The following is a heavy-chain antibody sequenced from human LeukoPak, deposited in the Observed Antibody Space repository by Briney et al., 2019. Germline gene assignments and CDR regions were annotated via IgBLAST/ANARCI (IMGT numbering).Heavy chain of an antibody. CDR3: ARAYTSSCIDY. CDR1: GFIFSGYA. D-gene: IGHD6-13*01. Sequence: GGSLRLSCAASGFIFSGYAMHWVRQTPGKGLEWVALTSYDGTNKFYADSVKGRFTISGDNSKNTLFLQLNRLRSEDTAVFYCARAYTSSCIDYWGQGTLVTVSS. J-gene: IGHJ4*02. CDR2: TSYDGTNK. V-gene: IGHV3-30-3*01.